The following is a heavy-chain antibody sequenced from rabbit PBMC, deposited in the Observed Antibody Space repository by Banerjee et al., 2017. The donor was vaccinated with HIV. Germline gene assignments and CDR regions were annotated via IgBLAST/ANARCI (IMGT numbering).Heavy chain of an antibody. CDR2: IYTGDGNT. Sequence: QEQLEESGGDLVKPGASLTLTCTASGFSFNNHAWMCWVRQAPGKGLEWIACIYTGDGNTYYASWAKGRFTISKTSSTVDLKMTSLTAADTATYFCARGDAGDADYAYAIDGMDLWGPGTLVTVS. V-gene: IGHV1S45*01. CDR3: ARGDAGDADYAYAIDGMDL. CDR1: GFSFNNHAW. J-gene: IGHJ6*01. D-gene: IGHD6-1*01.